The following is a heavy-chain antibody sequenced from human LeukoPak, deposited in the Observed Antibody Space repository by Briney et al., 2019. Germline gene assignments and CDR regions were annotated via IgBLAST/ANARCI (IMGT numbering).Heavy chain of an antibody. CDR2: VSGYNDNT. CDR3: ARDSSGYYPIDY. J-gene: IGHJ4*02. Sequence: ASVKVSCKASGYTFISYGVNWVRQAPGQGLEWLGWVSGYNDNTKYAQKFQGRVTMTKDTSTSTAYMELRSLRSDDTAVYYCARDSSGYYPIDYWGQGTLVTVSS. D-gene: IGHD3-22*01. CDR1: GYTFISYG. V-gene: IGHV1-18*01.